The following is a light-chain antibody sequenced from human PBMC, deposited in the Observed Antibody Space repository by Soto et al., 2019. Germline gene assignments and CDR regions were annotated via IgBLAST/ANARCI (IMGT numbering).Light chain of an antibody. J-gene: IGLJ1*01. CDR3: SSYTSINTHV. CDR1: SSDVGGYNF. V-gene: IGLV2-14*01. CDR2: AVS. Sequence: QSVLTQPASVSGSPGQSITISCTGTSSDVGGYNFVSWYQQHPGKAPKLIISAVSNRPSGVSTRFSGSKSGNTASLTISGLQAEDEADYYCSSYTSINTHVFGTGTKVTVL.